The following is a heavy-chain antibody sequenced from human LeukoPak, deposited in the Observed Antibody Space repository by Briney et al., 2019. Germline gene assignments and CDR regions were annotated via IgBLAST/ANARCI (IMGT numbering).Heavy chain of an antibody. D-gene: IGHD1-26*01. J-gene: IGHJ5*02. CDR1: GGSISSSNYY. CDR3: ARERFLGELLAGWFDP. CDR2: IYYSGST. Sequence: SETLSLTCTVSGGSISSSNYYWSWIRQPPGKGLEWIGYIYYSGSTNYNPSLKSRVTISVDTSKNQFSLKLSSVTAADTAVYYCARERFLGELLAGWFDPWGQGTLVTVSS. V-gene: IGHV4-61*01.